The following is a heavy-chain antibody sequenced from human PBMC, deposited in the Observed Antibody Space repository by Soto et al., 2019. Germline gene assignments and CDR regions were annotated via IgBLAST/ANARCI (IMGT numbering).Heavy chain of an antibody. D-gene: IGHD3-22*01. CDR2: IDWDDDK. Sequence: SGPTLVNPTQTLTLTCTFSGFSLSTSGMCVSWIRQPPGKALEWLALIDWDDDKYYSTSLKTRLTISKDTSKNQVVLTMTNMDPVDTATYYCARILRPLTYYYDSSGYYYFDSWGKENRITGSA. V-gene: IGHV2-70*01. J-gene: IGHJ4*02. CDR1: GFSLSTSGMC. CDR3: ARILRPLTYYYDSSGYYYFDS.